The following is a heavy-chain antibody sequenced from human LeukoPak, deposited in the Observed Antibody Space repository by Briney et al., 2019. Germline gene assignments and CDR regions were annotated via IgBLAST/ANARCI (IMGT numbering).Heavy chain of an antibody. D-gene: IGHD3-16*01. J-gene: IGHJ4*02. CDR2: IWYDGSNK. CDR3: AKAPLSNYDYVSDGIYYFDY. Sequence: PGGSLRLSCAASGFTFSSYGMHWVRQAPGKGLEWVAVIWYDGSNKYYADSVKGRFTISRDNTKNTLYLQMNSLRAEDTAVYYCAKAPLSNYDYVSDGIYYFDYWGQGTLVTVSS. V-gene: IGHV3-33*06. CDR1: GFTFSSYG.